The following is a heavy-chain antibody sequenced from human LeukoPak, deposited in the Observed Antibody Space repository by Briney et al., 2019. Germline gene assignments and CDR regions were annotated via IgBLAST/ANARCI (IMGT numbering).Heavy chain of an antibody. V-gene: IGHV3-30*18. CDR2: IYFDGSKK. Sequence: PGGSLRLSCTASGFTFSSYGMHWVRQAPGKGLEWMAVIYFDGSKKYYAESVKGRFSISRDNSNNTLFLQMNSLRAEDTAVYYCAKDSIPSSWSFAIDAWGQGTVVTVSS. CDR3: AKDSIPSSWSFAIDA. J-gene: IGHJ3*01. CDR1: GFTFSSYG. D-gene: IGHD2-2*02.